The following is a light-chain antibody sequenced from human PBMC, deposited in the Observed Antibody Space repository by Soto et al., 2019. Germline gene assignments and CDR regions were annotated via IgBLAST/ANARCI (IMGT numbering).Light chain of an antibody. CDR3: QQYNNWPQP. J-gene: IGKJ1*01. CDR1: QSVITY. Sequence: EVVMTQSPATLSVSPGGRATLSCRASQSVITYLAWYQRKPGQAPRLLIYGASSRATGVPARFSGSGSGTEFTLTISSLQSEDFAVYYCQQYNNWPQPFGQGTKVEIK. V-gene: IGKV3-15*01. CDR2: GAS.